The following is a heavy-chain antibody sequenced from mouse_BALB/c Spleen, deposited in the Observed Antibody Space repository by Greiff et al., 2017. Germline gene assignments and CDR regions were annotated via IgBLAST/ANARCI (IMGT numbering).Heavy chain of an antibody. CDR1: GFTFSSYG. CDR2: ISSGGSYT. D-gene: IGHD1-1*01. CDR3: ARHISGSRHYAMDY. J-gene: IGHJ4*01. V-gene: IGHV5-6*01. Sequence: EVKLVESGGDLVKPGGSLKLSCAASGFTFSSYGMSWVRQTPDKRLEWVATISSGGSYTYYPDSVKGRFTISRDNAKNTLYLQMSSLKSEDTAMYYCARHISGSRHYAMDYWGQGTSVTVSS.